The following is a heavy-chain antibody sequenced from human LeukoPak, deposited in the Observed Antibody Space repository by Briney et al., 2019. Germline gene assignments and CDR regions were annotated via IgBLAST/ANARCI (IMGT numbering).Heavy chain of an antibody. J-gene: IGHJ6*02. CDR3: ATDQRGAGLGFVYGSGSFNGLDV. V-gene: IGHV1-24*01. CDR2: LDPEDGET. D-gene: IGHD3-10*01. Sequence: ASVKVSCKVSGYTLTELSMHWVRQAPGKGLEWMGGLDPEDGETIYAQKFQGRVTMTEDTSTDTGYMELSSLTSEDTAVYYCATDQRGAGLGFVYGSGSFNGLDVWGQGTTVTVSS. CDR1: GYTLTELS.